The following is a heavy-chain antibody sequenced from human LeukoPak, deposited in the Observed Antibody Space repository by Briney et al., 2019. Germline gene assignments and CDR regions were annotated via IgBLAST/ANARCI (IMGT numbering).Heavy chain of an antibody. J-gene: IGHJ4*02. CDR3: ARSRPSGFIDYWDY. D-gene: IGHD4/OR15-4a*01. CDR2: IIPIFGTA. Sequence: SVTVSCTSSDCTFNIYAISWVRQAPGQGQGWMGRIIPIFGTANYAHKFLGRVTITADKSTSTVYMELSSLRSEDTAVYYCARSRPSGFIDYWDYWGQGTLVTVSS. V-gene: IGHV1-69*06. CDR1: DCTFNIYA.